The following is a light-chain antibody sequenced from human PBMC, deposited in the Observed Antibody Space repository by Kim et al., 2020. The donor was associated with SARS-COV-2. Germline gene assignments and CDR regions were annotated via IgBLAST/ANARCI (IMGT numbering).Light chain of an antibody. CDR3: QSYDRTVV. V-gene: IGLV1-40*01. CDR1: SSNIGAGYD. CDR2: RDT. Sequence: APGQRVTISCTGVSSNIGAGYDVHWYQQIPGTAPKLLIYRDTNRPSGVSDRFSGSKSGTSASLAITGLQAEDEADYYCQSYDRTVVFGGGTQLTVL. J-gene: IGLJ2*01.